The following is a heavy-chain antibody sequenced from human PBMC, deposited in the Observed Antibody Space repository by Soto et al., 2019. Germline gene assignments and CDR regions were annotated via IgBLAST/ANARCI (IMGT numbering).Heavy chain of an antibody. CDR1: GFTFSSYA. CDR3: VKGLAQITMFRGFPFDY. V-gene: IGHV3-64D*06. J-gene: IGHJ4*02. CDR2: ISSNVGST. D-gene: IGHD3-10*01. Sequence: GGSLRLSCSASGFTFSSYAMHWVRQAPGKGLEYVSAISSNVGSTYYADSVKGRFTISRDNSKNTLYLQMSSLRAEDTAVYYCVKGLAQITMFRGFPFDYWGQGTPVTVSS.